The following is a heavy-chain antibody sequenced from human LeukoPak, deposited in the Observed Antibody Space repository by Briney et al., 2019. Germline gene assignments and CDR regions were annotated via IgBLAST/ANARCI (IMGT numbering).Heavy chain of an antibody. CDR3: AKDDAWLQYGN. D-gene: IGHD5-24*01. CDR1: GFTFSDYY. V-gene: IGHV3-11*01. CDR2: ISSSGSTT. Sequence: GGSLRLSCAASGFTFSDYYMSWIRQAPGKGLEWVSYISSSGSTTYYADSVKGRFTISRDNSKGTVYLQMNSLRPEDTAVYYCAKDDAWLQYGNWGRGTLVTVSS. J-gene: IGHJ4*02.